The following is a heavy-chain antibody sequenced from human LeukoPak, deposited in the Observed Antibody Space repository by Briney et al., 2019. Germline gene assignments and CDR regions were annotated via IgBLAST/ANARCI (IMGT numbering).Heavy chain of an antibody. CDR2: IYYSGST. J-gene: IGHJ4*02. D-gene: IGHD2-21*02. CDR1: GGSISSSSYY. Sequence: SETLSLTCTVSGGSISSSSYYWGWIRQPPGKGLEWIGSIYYSGSTYYNPSLKSRVTISVDTSKNQFSLKLSSVTAADTAVYYCARGAYCGGDCSLHLDYWGQGTLVTVSS. V-gene: IGHV4-39*07. CDR3: ARGAYCGGDCSLHLDY.